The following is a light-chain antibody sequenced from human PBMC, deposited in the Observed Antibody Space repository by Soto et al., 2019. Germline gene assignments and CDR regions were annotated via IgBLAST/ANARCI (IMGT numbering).Light chain of an antibody. J-gene: IGLJ2*01. V-gene: IGLV2-23*01. CDR2: EGT. Sequence: QSALTQPASVSASPGQSITISCTGTRSNVGTYDLVSWYQHHPDKAPKLIIYEGTKRPSGISSRFSGSKSGNTASLTISGLQAEDDADYYCCSFAVGAALVFGGGTKVTVL. CDR3: CSFAVGAALV. CDR1: RSNVGTYDL.